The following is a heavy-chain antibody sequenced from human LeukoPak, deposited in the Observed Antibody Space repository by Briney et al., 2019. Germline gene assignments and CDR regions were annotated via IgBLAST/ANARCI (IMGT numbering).Heavy chain of an antibody. CDR1: GYTFTSYD. D-gene: IGHD3-16*02. Sequence: ASVKVSCKASGYTFTSYDINWVRQAPGQGLEWMGWINPNSGGTNYAQKFQGRVTMTRDTSISTAYMELSRLRSDDTAVYYCARVTIIDAFDIWGQGTMVTVSS. J-gene: IGHJ3*02. CDR3: ARVTIIDAFDI. V-gene: IGHV1-2*02. CDR2: INPNSGGT.